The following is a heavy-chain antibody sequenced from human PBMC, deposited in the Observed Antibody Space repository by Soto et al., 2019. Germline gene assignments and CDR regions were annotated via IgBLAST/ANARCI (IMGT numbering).Heavy chain of an antibody. CDR1: GSTFIKAC. J-gene: IGHJ4*02. V-gene: IGHV3-15*01. CDR3: TPNAAIV. Sequence: PGGTLRLSFAASGSTFIKACMSWLRQAAGKRLKCVAPIKRISDDGTTNNAAPVKGRTANLRDDSKNTLYLEMNSLTTENTAVYCCTPNAAIVWGQGTLVTVSS. CDR2: IKRISDDGTT. D-gene: IGHD6-25*01.